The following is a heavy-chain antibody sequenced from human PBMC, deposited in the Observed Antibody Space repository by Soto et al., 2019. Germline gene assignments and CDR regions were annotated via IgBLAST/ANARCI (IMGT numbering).Heavy chain of an antibody. D-gene: IGHD1-26*01. CDR3: ARLVGATYYYYYCMDV. CDR2: TYYRSKWYN. J-gene: IGHJ6*02. V-gene: IGHV6-1*01. Sequence: SQTLSLTCAISGDSVSSNSAAWNWIRQSPSRGLEWLGRTYYRSKWYNDYAVSVKSRITINPDTSKNQFSLQLNSVTPEDTAVYYCARLVGATYYYYYCMDVWGQGTTVTVSS. CDR1: GDSVSSNSAA.